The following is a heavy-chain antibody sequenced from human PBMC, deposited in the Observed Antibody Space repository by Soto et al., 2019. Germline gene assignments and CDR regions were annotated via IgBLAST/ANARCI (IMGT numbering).Heavy chain of an antibody. Sequence: GGSLRLSCAASGFTFSSYGMHWVRQAPGKGLEWVSVISYDGSNKYYADSVKGRFTISRDNSKNTLYLQMNSLRAEDTAVYYCATEHSRARWPLYDAFDIWGQGTMVTVSS. CDR3: ATEHSRARWPLYDAFDI. J-gene: IGHJ3*02. D-gene: IGHD2-21*02. CDR2: ISYDGSNK. CDR1: GFTFSSYG. V-gene: IGHV3-30*03.